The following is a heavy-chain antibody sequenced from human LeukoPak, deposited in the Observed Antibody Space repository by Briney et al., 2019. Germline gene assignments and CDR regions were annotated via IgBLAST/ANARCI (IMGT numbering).Heavy chain of an antibody. Sequence: ASVKVSCKASGYSFTAYYIHCLRQAPGQGPEWMGWIKPDSGSSHYAQKFQGRVTMTRDTSSNSAYMDLTRLKSDDTAVYYCARARVPIAVAGLYYFDYWGQGALVTVSS. D-gene: IGHD6-19*01. V-gene: IGHV1-2*02. J-gene: IGHJ4*02. CDR3: ARARVPIAVAGLYYFDY. CDR2: IKPDSGSS. CDR1: GYSFTAYY.